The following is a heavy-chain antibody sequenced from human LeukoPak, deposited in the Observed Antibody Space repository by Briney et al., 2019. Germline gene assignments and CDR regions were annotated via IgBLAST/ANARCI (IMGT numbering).Heavy chain of an antibody. Sequence: GGSLRLSCAASGFTFSSYWMSWVRQAPGKGLEWVAVISYDGSNKYYADSVKGRFTISRDNSKNTLYLQMNSLRAEDTAVYYCARGGGNFDYWGQGTLVTVSS. J-gene: IGHJ4*02. D-gene: IGHD2-15*01. CDR2: ISYDGSNK. CDR1: GFTFSSYW. V-gene: IGHV3-30-3*01. CDR3: ARGGGNFDY.